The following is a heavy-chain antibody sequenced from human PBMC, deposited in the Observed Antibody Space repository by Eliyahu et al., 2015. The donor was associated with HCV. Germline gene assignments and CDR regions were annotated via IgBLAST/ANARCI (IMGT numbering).Heavy chain of an antibody. D-gene: IGHD5/OR15-5a*01. V-gene: IGHV1-69*01. CDR1: GGTFRTLS. Sequence: QVQLEQSGAEVKKPGSSVKVSCKASGGTFRTLSINWVRQAPGQGLEWMGRILPVFGSSNYAQKFQGRVSITADESTATAYLELNSLTSDDTAIFYCATVRASVTHRAEYFQHWVQGTLVTVS. CDR3: ATVRASVTHRAEYFQH. J-gene: IGHJ1*01. CDR2: ILPVFGSS.